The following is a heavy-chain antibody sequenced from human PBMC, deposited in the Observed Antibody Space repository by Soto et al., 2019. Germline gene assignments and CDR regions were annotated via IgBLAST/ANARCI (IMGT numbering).Heavy chain of an antibody. Sequence: QVQLVESGGGVVQPGRSLRLSCAASEFTFSNSAMHWVRQAPGKGLEWVAVISYDGSNKYYADSVKGRFTISRDNSKNTPYLQMITLGHEDTAVDYCAREPDSGRYYYRALDYWGQGTLVTVSS. D-gene: IGHD1-26*01. CDR3: AREPDSGRYYYRALDY. V-gene: IGHV3-30-3*01. CDR1: EFTFSNSA. J-gene: IGHJ4*02. CDR2: ISYDGSNK.